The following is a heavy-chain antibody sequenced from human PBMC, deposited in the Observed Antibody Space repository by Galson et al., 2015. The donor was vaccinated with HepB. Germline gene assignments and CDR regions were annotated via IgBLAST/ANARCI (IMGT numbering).Heavy chain of an antibody. D-gene: IGHD6-13*01. Sequence: QSGAEVKKPGESLKISCKGSGYSFTNYWIGWVRQMPGKGLEWMGIIYPGDSDTRYSQSFQGKVTISADKSITTAYLQWSSLKASDTVMYYCARPGDGVAAAGIAHYFDPWGQGTLVTVSS. V-gene: IGHV5-51*01. CDR2: IYPGDSDT. CDR3: ARPGDGVAAAGIAHYFDP. J-gene: IGHJ5*02. CDR1: GYSFTNYW.